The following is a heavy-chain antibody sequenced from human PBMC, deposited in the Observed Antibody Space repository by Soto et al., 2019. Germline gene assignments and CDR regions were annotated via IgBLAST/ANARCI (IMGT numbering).Heavy chain of an antibody. Sequence: EVQLLESGGGLVQPGGSLRLSCAASGFTFSNYAMSWVRQAPGKGLEWVSSISKSGGGTYYADSVKGRFTISRDNSKNTLYLQMNSLKAEDTPVYSCARTSSLFDYWGQGTLVTVSS. CDR3: ARTSSLFDY. CDR2: ISKSGGGT. J-gene: IGHJ4*02. D-gene: IGHD6-13*01. CDR1: GFTFSNYA. V-gene: IGHV3-23*01.